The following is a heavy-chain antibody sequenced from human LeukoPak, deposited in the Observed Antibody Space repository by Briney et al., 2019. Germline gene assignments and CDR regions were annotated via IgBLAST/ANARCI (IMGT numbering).Heavy chain of an antibody. V-gene: IGHV3-33*01. CDR2: IWYDESNK. Sequence: GGSLTLSCAASGFTLRSYGMQWVRQARGRGREGVGGIWYDESNKYYADSVKGRFTISRDNSKNPLYLQMSSLRAQDTAVYSCARDYLGEKSYGLDVWGKGTTVTVSS. CDR1: GFTLRSYG. CDR3: ARDYLGEKSYGLDV. J-gene: IGHJ6*04. D-gene: IGHD3-16*01.